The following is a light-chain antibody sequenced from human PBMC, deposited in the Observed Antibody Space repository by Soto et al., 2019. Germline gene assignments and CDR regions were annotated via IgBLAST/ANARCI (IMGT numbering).Light chain of an antibody. J-gene: IGLJ1*01. V-gene: IGLV2-14*01. CDR1: SSDIGYYDY. CDR2: EVN. Sequence: QSALTQPASVSGSPGQSITISCTGTSSDIGYYDYVSWYQHHSGKAPKLIIYEVNSRPSGVSNRFSGSKSVNTASLTISGLQAEDEAVYFCSSHSSSSAYYVFGTGTKLTVL. CDR3: SSHSSSSAYYV.